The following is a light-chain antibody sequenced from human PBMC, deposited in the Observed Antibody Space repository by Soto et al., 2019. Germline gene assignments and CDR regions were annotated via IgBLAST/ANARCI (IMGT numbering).Light chain of an antibody. J-gene: IGKJ5*01. CDR1: QSISSW. CDR2: DAS. V-gene: IGKV1-5*01. CDR3: QQYGNSIPIT. Sequence: DIQMTHSPSTLSASVLYIVTITCRSSQSISSWLAWYQQKPGKAPKLLIYDASNLQTGVPSRFSGSGSGTHFTFTISRLEPEDFAVYYCQQYGNSIPITFGQGTRLAIK.